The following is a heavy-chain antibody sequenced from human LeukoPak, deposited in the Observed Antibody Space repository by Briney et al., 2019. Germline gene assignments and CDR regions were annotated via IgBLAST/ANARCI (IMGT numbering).Heavy chain of an antibody. CDR3: ARDHGGYQLPFGY. Sequence: PGGSLRLSCAASGSTFSSYSMNWVRQAPGKGLEWVSSISSSSSYIYYADSVKGRFTISRDNAKNSLYLQMNSLRAEDTAVYYCARDHGGYQLPFGYWGQGTLVTVSS. CDR2: ISSSSSYI. D-gene: IGHD5-12*01. J-gene: IGHJ4*02. V-gene: IGHV3-21*01. CDR1: GSTFSSYS.